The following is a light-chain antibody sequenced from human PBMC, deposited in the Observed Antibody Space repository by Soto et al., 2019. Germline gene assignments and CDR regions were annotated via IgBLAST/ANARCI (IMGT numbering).Light chain of an antibody. CDR2: DAF. Sequence: IMLKQSPVTLSLYQGERATLSCRASQSVSRYLAWYQQKPDQAPRLLIYDAFNRATGIPARFSGSGSGTDFTLTISSLEPEDFVVYYCQQRSNWPITFGQGTRLEIK. J-gene: IGKJ5*01. CDR1: QSVSRY. V-gene: IGKV3-11*01. CDR3: QQRSNWPIT.